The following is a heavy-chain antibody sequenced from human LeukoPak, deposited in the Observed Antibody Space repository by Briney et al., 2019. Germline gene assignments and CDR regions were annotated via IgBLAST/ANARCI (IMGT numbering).Heavy chain of an antibody. CDR1: GGPINSDGFY. D-gene: IGHD3-22*01. V-gene: IGHV4-31*03. CDR3: ASGYFRDSAGYYGWFDP. Sequence: SQTLSLTCTVSGGPINSDGFYWSWIRQHPGKGLEWIGYIYYSGSTYYNPSLKSRVTISVDTSKNQFSLKLSSVTAADTAVYFCASGYFRDSAGYYGWFDPWGQGTLVSVSS. CDR2: IYYSGST. J-gene: IGHJ5*02.